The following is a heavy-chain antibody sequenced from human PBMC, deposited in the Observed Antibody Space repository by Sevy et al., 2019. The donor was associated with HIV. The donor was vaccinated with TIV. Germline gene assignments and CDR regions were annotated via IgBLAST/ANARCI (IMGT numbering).Heavy chain of an antibody. CDR3: ARDQDYKYFDY. CDR2: ISSSSSYI. CDR1: GFSSGTYT. Sequence: GGSLRLSGAASGFSSGTYTRNWVRQAPGKGLEWVSSISSSSSYIHYTDSVKGRFTISRDNAKNSLYLQMNSLRAEDTAVYYCARDQDYKYFDYWGQGTLVTVSS. J-gene: IGHJ4*02. V-gene: IGHV3-21*01. D-gene: IGHD4-4*01.